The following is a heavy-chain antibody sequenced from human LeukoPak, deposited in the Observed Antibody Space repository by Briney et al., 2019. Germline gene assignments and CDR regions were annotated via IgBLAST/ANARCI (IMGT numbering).Heavy chain of an antibody. CDR2: ISYDGSNK. D-gene: IGHD2-15*01. Sequence: GGSLRLSCAASGFTFSNYALHWVRQSPGKGLEWVAVISYDGSNKFYADSVRGRFSVSRDSSKNTLYLQMNSLRSEDTAVYYCAREVRGNLDYWGQGTLVTVSS. CDR1: GFTFSNYA. CDR3: AREVRGNLDY. J-gene: IGHJ4*02. V-gene: IGHV3-30*04.